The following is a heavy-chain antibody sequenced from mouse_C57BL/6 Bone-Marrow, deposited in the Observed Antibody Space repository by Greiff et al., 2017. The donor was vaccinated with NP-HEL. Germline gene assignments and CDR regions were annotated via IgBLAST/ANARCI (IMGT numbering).Heavy chain of an antibody. V-gene: IGHV1-18*01. CDR2: INPNNGGT. CDR1: GYTFTDYN. CDR3: ARYGNSSWFAY. D-gene: IGHD2-1*01. Sequence: VQLKESGPELVKPGASVKIPCKASGYTFTDYNMDWVKQSHGKNLEWIGDINPNNGGTIYNQKFKGKATLTVDKSSSTAYMELRSLTSEDTAVYYCARYGNSSWFAYWGQGTLVTVSA. J-gene: IGHJ3*01.